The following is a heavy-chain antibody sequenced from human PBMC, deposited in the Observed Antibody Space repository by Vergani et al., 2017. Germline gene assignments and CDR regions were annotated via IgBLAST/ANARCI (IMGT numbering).Heavy chain of an antibody. V-gene: IGHV3-30-3*01. D-gene: IGHD2-2*01. CDR3: ARDQAERPAAMPGGGFDP. CDR2: ISYDGSNK. CDR1: GFTFSSYA. J-gene: IGHJ5*02. Sequence: QVQLVESGGGVVQPGRSLRLSCAASGFTFSSYAMHWVRQAPGKGLEWVAVISYDGSNKYYADSVKGRFTISRDNAKNSLYLQMNSLRAEDTALYYCARDQAERPAAMPGGGFDPWGQGTLVTVSS.